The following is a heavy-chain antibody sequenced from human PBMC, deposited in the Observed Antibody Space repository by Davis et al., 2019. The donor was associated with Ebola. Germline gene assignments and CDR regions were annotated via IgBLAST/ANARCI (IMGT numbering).Heavy chain of an antibody. V-gene: IGHV1-18*04. CDR3: ARLYTGTSFGFEGFDS. CDR1: GYSFISYG. CDR2: INNYNGET. D-gene: IGHD3-10*01. J-gene: IGHJ4*02. Sequence: ASVKVSCKTSGYSFISYGISWVRQAPGRGLEWMGWINNYNGETNYAQKFQGRVTTTTDASTSTAYMELRSLKSDDTAVYYCARLYTGTSFGFEGFDSWGQGTLVTVSS.